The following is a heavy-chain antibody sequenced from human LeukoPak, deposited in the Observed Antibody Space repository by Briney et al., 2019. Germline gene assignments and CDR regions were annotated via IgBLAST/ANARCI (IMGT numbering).Heavy chain of an antibody. CDR3: ARDHGNYDSSGYYFDY. V-gene: IGHV1-18*01. CDR2: ISAYNGNT. D-gene: IGHD3-22*01. J-gene: IGHJ4*02. CDR1: GYTFTSYG. Sequence: GASVKVSCKASGYTFTSYGISWVRQAPGQGLEWMGWISAYNGNTNYAQKLQGRVTMTTDTSTSTAYMELSSLRSEDTAVYYCARDHGNYDSSGYYFDYWGQGTLVTVSS.